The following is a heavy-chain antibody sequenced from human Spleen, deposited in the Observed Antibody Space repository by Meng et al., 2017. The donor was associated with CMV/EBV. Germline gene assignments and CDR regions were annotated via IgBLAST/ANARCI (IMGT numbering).Heavy chain of an antibody. CDR2: IYTSGST. Sequence: HVQRQWLGPGLVKPSETLSLTRTVSGGVSSSYYWSWIRQPAGKGLEWIGRIYTSGSTNYNPSLKSRVTMSVDASKNQFSLKLSSVTAADTAVYYCARALDYYYDSSGYRGYFDYWGQGTLVTVSS. D-gene: IGHD3-22*01. CDR1: GGVSSSYY. J-gene: IGHJ4*02. V-gene: IGHV4-4*07. CDR3: ARALDYYYDSSGYRGYFDY.